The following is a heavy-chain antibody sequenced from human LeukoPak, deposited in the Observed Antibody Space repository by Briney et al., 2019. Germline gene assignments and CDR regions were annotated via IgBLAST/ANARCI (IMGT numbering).Heavy chain of an antibody. CDR3: ANSANYGGNSGYFDY. V-gene: IGHV4-39*01. D-gene: IGHD4-23*01. Sequence: SETLSLTCTVSGGSVSSSSYYWGWIRQPPGKGLEWIGSIYYSGNTYYNPSLKSRVTISIDTSKNQFSLKLSSVTAADTAVYYCANSANYGGNSGYFDYWGQGTLVTVSS. CDR2: IYYSGNT. J-gene: IGHJ4*02. CDR1: GGSVSSSSYY.